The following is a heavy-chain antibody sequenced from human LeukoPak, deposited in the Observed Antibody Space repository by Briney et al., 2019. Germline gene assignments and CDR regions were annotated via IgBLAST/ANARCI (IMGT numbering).Heavy chain of an antibody. D-gene: IGHD6-13*01. V-gene: IGHV3-66*01. CDR3: ARGAAAGTNNWFDP. Sequence: GGSLRLSCAASGFTVSSNYMSWVRQAPGKGLEWVSVIYSGGSTYYADSVKGRFTISRDNSKNTLYLQMNSLRAEDTAVYYCARGAAAGTNNWFDPWGQGTLVTVSS. CDR2: IYSGGST. J-gene: IGHJ5*02. CDR1: GFTVSSNY.